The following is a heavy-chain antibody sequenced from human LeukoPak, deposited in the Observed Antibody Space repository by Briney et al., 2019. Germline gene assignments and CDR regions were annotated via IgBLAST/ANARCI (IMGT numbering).Heavy chain of an antibody. CDR2: ISWDGGST. CDR3: AKALDYDSSGSDFDY. D-gene: IGHD3-22*01. Sequence: GGSLRLSCAASGFTFDDYTMHWVRQAPGRGLEWVSLISWDGGSTYYADSVKGRFAISRDNSKNSLYLQMNSLRTEDTALYYCAKALDYDSSGSDFDYWGQGTLVTVSS. CDR1: GFTFDDYT. V-gene: IGHV3-43*01. J-gene: IGHJ4*02.